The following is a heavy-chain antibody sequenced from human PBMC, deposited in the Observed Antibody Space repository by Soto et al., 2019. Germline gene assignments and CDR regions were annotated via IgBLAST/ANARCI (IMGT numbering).Heavy chain of an antibody. Sequence: QVQLVQSGAEVKKPGSSVKVSCKASGGTFSSYTISWVRQAPGQGLEWMGRIIPILGIANNAQKFQGRVTITADKSTSTAYMELSSLRSEDTAVYYCARALCSGGSCYPDYWGQGTLVTVSS. V-gene: IGHV1-69*02. CDR1: GGTFSSYT. CDR2: IIPILGIA. CDR3: ARALCSGGSCYPDY. J-gene: IGHJ4*02. D-gene: IGHD2-15*01.